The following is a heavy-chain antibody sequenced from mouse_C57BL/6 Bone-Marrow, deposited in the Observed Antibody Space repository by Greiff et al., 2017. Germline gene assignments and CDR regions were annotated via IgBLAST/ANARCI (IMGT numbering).Heavy chain of an antibody. CDR2: ISSGGSYT. CDR1: GFTFSSYG. CDR3: AGRQLRHLDY. D-gene: IGHD3-2*02. V-gene: IGHV5-6*01. Sequence: EVQVVESGGDLVKPGGSLKLSCAASGFTFSSYGMSWVRQTPDKRLEWVATISSGGSYTYYPDSVKGRFTISRDNAKNTLYLQMSSLKSEDTAMYYCAGRQLRHLDYWGQGTTLTVSS. J-gene: IGHJ2*01.